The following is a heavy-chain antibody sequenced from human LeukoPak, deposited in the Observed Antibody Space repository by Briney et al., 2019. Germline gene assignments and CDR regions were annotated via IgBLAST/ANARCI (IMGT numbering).Heavy chain of an antibody. J-gene: IGHJ4*02. D-gene: IGHD6-19*01. V-gene: IGHV3-20*04. CDR2: INWNGGST. Sequence: GGSLRLSCAASGFTFDDYGMSWVRQAPGKGLEWVSGINWNGGSTGCADSVKGRFTISRDNAKNSLYLQMNSLRAEDTALYYCARVGLYSSGWYWYYFDYWGQGTLVTVSS. CDR3: ARVGLYSSGWYWYYFDY. CDR1: GFTFDDYG.